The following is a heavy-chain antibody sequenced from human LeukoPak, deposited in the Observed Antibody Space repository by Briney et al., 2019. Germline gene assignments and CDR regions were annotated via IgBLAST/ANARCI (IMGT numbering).Heavy chain of an antibody. D-gene: IGHD3-16*02. J-gene: IGHJ5*02. CDR3: ARVSYDYVWGSYRYSWFDP. CDR1: GRSISSYY. CDR2: IYYCGST. V-gene: IGHV4-59*01. Sequence: SETLSLTCTLSGRSISSYYWSWLRQPTGEALEWLWYIYYCGSTNYNPSLKSRVTISVDSPNNQFSLKLSSVTAADTAVYYCARVSYDYVWGSYRYSWFDPWGQGTLGTVSS.